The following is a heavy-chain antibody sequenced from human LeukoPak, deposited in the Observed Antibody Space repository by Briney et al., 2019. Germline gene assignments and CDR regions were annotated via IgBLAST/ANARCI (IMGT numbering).Heavy chain of an antibody. V-gene: IGHV3-30*02. CDR2: IRYDGSNK. CDR1: GFTFSSYG. D-gene: IGHD4/OR15-4a*01. CDR3: ARRAGAYSHPYDY. Sequence: PGGSLRLSCAASGFTFSSYGMHWVRQAPGKGLEWVAFIRYDGSNKYYADSVKGRFTIPRGNSKNTLYLQMNSLRAEDTAVYYCARRAGAYSHPYDYWGQGTLVTVSS. J-gene: IGHJ4*02.